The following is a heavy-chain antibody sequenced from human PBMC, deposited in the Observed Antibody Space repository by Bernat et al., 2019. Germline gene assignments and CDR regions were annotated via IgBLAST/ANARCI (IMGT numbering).Heavy chain of an antibody. V-gene: IGHV3-7*03. CDR2: ISSDGSGK. J-gene: IGHJ4*02. CDR3: AGENWGAFDY. CDR1: GFTLSIYW. Sequence: ELQLVESGGGLVQPGGSLRLSCAASGFTLSIYWMSWVRQAPGKRLEWVATISSDGSGKYYVDSMKGRFTISRDNAKNSQYLQMNSLGAEDTAVYYCAGENWGAFDYWGQGTLVTVS. D-gene: IGHD7-27*01.